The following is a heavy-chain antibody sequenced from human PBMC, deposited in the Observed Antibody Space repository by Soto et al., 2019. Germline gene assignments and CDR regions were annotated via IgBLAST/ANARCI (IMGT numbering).Heavy chain of an antibody. CDR1: GGSISSSNW. CDR3: ARGGYSSSWRPFDY. D-gene: IGHD6-13*01. V-gene: IGHV4-4*02. CDR2: IYHSGST. Sequence: QVQLQESGPGLVKPSGTLSLTCAVSGGSISSSNWWSWVRQPPGKGLEWIGEIYHSGSTNYNPSLRSRDTISVDKSKNQFPLKLSSVTAADTAVYYCARGGYSSSWRPFDYWGQGTLVTISS. J-gene: IGHJ4*02.